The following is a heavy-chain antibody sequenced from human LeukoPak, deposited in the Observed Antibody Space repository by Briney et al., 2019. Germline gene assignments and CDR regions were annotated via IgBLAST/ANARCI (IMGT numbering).Heavy chain of an antibody. J-gene: IGHJ4*02. D-gene: IGHD3-10*01. Sequence: GGSLRLSCAASGFTFDDYGMSWVRQAPGKGLEWVSGINWNGSSTGYADSVKGRFTISRDNAKNSLYLQMNSLRAEDTALYYCARCRGSGSYYNGVDYWGQGTLVTVSS. CDR1: GFTFDDYG. CDR2: INWNGSST. CDR3: ARCRGSGSYYNGVDY. V-gene: IGHV3-20*04.